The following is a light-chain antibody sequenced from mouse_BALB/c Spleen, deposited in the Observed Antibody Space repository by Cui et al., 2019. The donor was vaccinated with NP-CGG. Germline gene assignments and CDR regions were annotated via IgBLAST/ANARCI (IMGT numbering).Light chain of an antibody. Sequence: QAVVTQESALTTSPGETVTLTCRSSTGAVTRSNYVNWVQEKTRSFIHWSNRWYQQPNSRCSCQILRLPDWRQGCLTITGAQTEYEAIYFCALWYSNHWVFGGGTKLTVL. CDR3: ALWYSNHWV. CDR2: YQ. J-gene: IGLJ1*01. CDR1: TGAVTRSNY. V-gene: IGLV1*01.